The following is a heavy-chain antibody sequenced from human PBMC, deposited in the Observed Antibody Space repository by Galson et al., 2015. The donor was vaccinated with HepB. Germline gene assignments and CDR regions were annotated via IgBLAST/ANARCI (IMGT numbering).Heavy chain of an antibody. V-gene: IGHV3-30*18. D-gene: IGHD6-13*01. CDR1: GFTFSSYG. CDR2: ISYDGSNK. Sequence: SLRLSCAASGFTFSSYGMHWVRQAPGKGLEWVAVISYDGSNKYYADSVKGRFTISRDNSKNTLYLQMNSLRAEDAAVYYCAKQQQLGRSGYGMDVWGQGTTVTVSS. J-gene: IGHJ6*02. CDR3: AKQQQLGRSGYGMDV.